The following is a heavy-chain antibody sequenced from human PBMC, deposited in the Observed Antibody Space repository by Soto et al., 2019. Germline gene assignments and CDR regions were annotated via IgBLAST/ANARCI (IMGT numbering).Heavy chain of an antibody. CDR1: GFTFSSYG. D-gene: IGHD2-15*01. J-gene: IGHJ4*02. Sequence: PGGSLRLSCAASGFTFSSYGMHWVRQAPGKGLEWVAVIWYDGSNKYYADSVKGRFTISRDNSKNTLYLQMNSLRAEDTAVYYCTKANRYCSGANCFIFDYWGLGTLVTVSS. V-gene: IGHV3-33*06. CDR3: TKANRYCSGANCFIFDY. CDR2: IWYDGSNK.